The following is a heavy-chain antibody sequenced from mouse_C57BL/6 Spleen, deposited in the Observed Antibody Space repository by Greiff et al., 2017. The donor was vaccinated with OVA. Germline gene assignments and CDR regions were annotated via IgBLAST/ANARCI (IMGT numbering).Heavy chain of an antibody. D-gene: IGHD4-1*01. Sequence: VQLKESGPGLVKPSQSLSLTCSVTGYSITSGYYWNWIRQFPGNKLEWMGYISYDGSNNYNPSLKNRISITRDTSKNQFFLKLNSVTTEDTATYYCAREKLGTFFDYWGQGTTLTVSS. J-gene: IGHJ2*01. CDR1: GYSITSGYY. V-gene: IGHV3-6*01. CDR2: ISYDGSN. CDR3: AREKLGTFFDY.